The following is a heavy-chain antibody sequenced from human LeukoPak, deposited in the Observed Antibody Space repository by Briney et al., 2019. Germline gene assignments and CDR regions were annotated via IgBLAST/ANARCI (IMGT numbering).Heavy chain of an antibody. CDR1: GYTLTELS. D-gene: IGHD6-13*01. J-gene: IGHJ4*02. V-gene: IGHV1-24*01. CDR3: RIAAAGNIDY. CDR2: FDPEDGET. Sequence: ASVTVSCKVSGYTLTELSMHWVRQAPGKGLEWMRGFDPEDGETIYAQKFQGRVTMTEDTSTDTAYMELSSLSSEDTAVYYCRIAAAGNIDYWGQGTLVTVSS.